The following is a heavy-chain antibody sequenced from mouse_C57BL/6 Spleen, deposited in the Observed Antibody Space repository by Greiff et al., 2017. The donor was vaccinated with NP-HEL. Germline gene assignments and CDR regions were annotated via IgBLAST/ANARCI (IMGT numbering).Heavy chain of an antibody. D-gene: IGHD2-4*01. V-gene: IGHV5-17*01. CDR3: ARPIYYDYDAPFAY. Sequence: DVKLVESGGGLVKPGGSLKLSCAASGFIFSDYGMHWVRQAPEKGLEWVAYISSGSSTIYYADTVKGRFTISRDNAKNTLFLQMTSLRSEDTAMYYCARPIYYDYDAPFAYWGQGTLVTVSA. J-gene: IGHJ3*01. CDR2: ISSGSSTI. CDR1: GFIFSDYG.